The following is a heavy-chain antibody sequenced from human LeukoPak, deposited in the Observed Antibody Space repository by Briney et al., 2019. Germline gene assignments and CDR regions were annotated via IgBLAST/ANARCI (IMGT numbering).Heavy chain of an antibody. CDR2: ISYDGSNK. J-gene: IGHJ4*02. CDR3: AKDPRITTIVGLYYFDY. Sequence: AGGSLRLSCAASGLTFSLYAMHWVRQAPGKGLEWVAVISYDGSNKYYADSVKGRFAISRDNSKNTLYLQMNSLRAEDTAVYYCAKDPRITTIVGLYYFDYWGQGTLVTISS. CDR1: GLTFSLYA. V-gene: IGHV3-30*09. D-gene: IGHD3-22*01.